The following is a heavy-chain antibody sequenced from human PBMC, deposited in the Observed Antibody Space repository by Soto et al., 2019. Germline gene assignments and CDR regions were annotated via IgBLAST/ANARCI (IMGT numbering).Heavy chain of an antibody. CDR2: IWYDGSNK. V-gene: IGHV3-33*01. CDR3: ARDLSYDSSGYYFGVVGY. CDR1: GFTFSSYG. J-gene: IGHJ4*02. Sequence: PGGSLRLSCAASGFTFSSYGMHWVRQAPGKGLEWVAVIWYDGSNKYYADSVKGRFTISRDNSKNTLYLQMNSLRAEDTAVYYCARDLSYDSSGYYFGVVGYWGQGTLVTVSS. D-gene: IGHD3-22*01.